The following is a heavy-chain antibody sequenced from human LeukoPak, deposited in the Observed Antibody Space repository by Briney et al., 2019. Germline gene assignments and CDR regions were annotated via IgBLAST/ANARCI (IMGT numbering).Heavy chain of an antibody. D-gene: IGHD3-10*01. V-gene: IGHV3-74*01. CDR1: GFTFSTYS. Sequence: GGSLRLSCAASGFTFSTYSMNWVRQAPGKGLVWVSRINTDGSSTNYADSVKGRFTISRDNAKNTLYLQMNSLRAEDTAVYYCARDLAYYYDSGSHPLGYWGQGILVTVSS. J-gene: IGHJ4*02. CDR2: INTDGSST. CDR3: ARDLAYYYDSGSHPLGY.